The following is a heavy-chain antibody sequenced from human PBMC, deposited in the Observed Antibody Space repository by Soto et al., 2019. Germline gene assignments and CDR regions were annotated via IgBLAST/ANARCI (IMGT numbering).Heavy chain of an antibody. CDR3: GSSYGSGYRAFDY. Sequence: QVQLVQSGAEVKKPGSSVRVSCKASGDTFTFYSINWVRQAPGLGLEWMGRINPILSMSNYAQRFQGRVTMTADKFTSPAYIELSSLRSEDTAMYYCGSSYGSGYRAFDYWGKGALVTVSS. D-gene: IGHD3-10*01. V-gene: IGHV1-69*02. J-gene: IGHJ4*02. CDR2: INPILSMS. CDR1: GDTFTFYS.